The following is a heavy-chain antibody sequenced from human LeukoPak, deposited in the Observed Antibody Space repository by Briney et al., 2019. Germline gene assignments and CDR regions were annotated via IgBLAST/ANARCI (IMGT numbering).Heavy chain of an antibody. CDR1: GYTFTGYY. V-gene: IGHV1-2*02. J-gene: IGHJ4*02. D-gene: IGHD6-13*01. Sequence: ASVKVSCKASGYTFTGYYMHWVRPAPGQGLEWMGWINPNSGGTNYAQKFQGRVTMTRDTSISTAYMELSRLRSDDTAVYYCARAYSSSWTPTFDYWGQGTLVTVSS. CDR2: INPNSGGT. CDR3: ARAYSSSWTPTFDY.